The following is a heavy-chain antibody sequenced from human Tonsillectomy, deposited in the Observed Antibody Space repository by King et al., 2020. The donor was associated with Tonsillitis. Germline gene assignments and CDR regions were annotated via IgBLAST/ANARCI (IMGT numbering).Heavy chain of an antibody. J-gene: IGHJ1*01. CDR1: GYIFTGYY. V-gene: IGHV1-2*02. D-gene: IGHD3-3*01. Sequence: VQLVESGAEVKKPGASVKVSCKASGYIFTGYYMHWVRQAPGHGLEWMGWINPNSGGTNYAQKFQGRVTMTRDTSITTAYMELSRLRSDDTAVYFCARAPYYDFWSGFVFWGQGPLVTVSS. CDR3: ARAPYYDFWSGFVF. CDR2: INPNSGGT.